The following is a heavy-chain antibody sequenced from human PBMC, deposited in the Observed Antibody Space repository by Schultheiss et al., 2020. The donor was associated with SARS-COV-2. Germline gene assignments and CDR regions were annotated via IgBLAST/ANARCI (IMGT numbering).Heavy chain of an antibody. CDR2: ISYDGSNK. CDR3: AREGVPNGELELQSPSSFDY. D-gene: IGHD1-7*01. CDR1: GFTFSSYA. J-gene: IGHJ4*02. Sequence: GESLKISCAASGFTFSSYAMHWVRQAPGKGLEWVAVISYDGSNKYYADSVKGRFTISRDNSKNTLYLQMNSLRAEDTAVYYCAREGVPNGELELQSPSSFDYWGQGTLVTVSS. V-gene: IGHV3-30*04.